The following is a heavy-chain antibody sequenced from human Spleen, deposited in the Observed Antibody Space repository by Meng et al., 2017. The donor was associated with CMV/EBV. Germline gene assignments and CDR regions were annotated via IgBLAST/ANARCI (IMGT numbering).Heavy chain of an antibody. J-gene: IGHJ4*02. D-gene: IGHD6-13*01. Sequence: SETLSLTCTVSGGSLSSGGYYWSWIRQYPGKGLEWIGNTFYDGDTHYNPSLRSRVTISVDTSKNQFFLKLNSVTAADAAFYYCARDRAYSSSWGHFDSWGQGSQVTVSS. V-gene: IGHV4-31*03. CDR3: ARDRAYSSSWGHFDS. CDR2: TFYDGDT. CDR1: GGSLSSGGYY.